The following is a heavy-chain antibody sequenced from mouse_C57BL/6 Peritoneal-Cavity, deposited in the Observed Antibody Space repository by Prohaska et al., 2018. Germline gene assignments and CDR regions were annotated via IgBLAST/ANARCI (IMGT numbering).Heavy chain of an antibody. CDR3: ARRYYAMDY. Sequence: QVQLQQPGAELVKPGASVKLSCKASGYTFTSYWMQWVKQRPGQGLEWIGEIDPSDSYTNYNQKFKGKATLTVDTSSSTADMQISSLTSEDSAVYYCARRYYAMDYWGQGTSVTVSS. CDR2: IDPSDSYT. J-gene: IGHJ4*01. CDR1: GYTFTSYW. V-gene: IGHV1-50*01.